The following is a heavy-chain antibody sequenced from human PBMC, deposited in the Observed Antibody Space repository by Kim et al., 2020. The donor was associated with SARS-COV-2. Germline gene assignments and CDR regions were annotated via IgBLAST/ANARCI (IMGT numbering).Heavy chain of an antibody. CDR1: GFTFSSYS. Sequence: GGSLRRSCAASGFTFSSYSMNWVRQAPGKGLEWVSYISSSSSTIYYADSVKGRFTISRDNAKNSLYLQMNSLRDEDTAVYYCARDLDSDFWSGYSRSFDYWGQGTLVTVSS. D-gene: IGHD3-3*01. CDR3: ARDLDSDFWSGYSRSFDY. CDR2: ISSSSSTI. V-gene: IGHV3-48*02. J-gene: IGHJ4*02.